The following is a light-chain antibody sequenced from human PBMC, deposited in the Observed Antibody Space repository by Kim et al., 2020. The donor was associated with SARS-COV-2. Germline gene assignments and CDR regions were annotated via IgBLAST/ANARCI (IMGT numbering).Light chain of an antibody. Sequence: DIQMTQSPSSLSASVGDRVTITCRTSQNINSHLNWYHQKPGRAPKLLIYAASTLQGGVPSRFSGSGSETDFTLTISSLQPEDFATYFGQQTYISPFTIGPGTKVDI. CDR3: QQTYISPFT. J-gene: IGKJ3*01. CDR1: QNINSH. V-gene: IGKV1-39*01. CDR2: AAS.